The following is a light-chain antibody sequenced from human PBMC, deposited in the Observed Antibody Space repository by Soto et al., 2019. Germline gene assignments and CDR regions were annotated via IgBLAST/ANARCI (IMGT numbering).Light chain of an antibody. CDR1: SSDVGGYRY. Sequence: QSVLTQPASVSGSPGHSITISFTGTSSDVGGYRYVSWFQQHPGRVPKLIIYEVTNRPSGVSNRFSGSKSGNTASLTISGLQAEDEADYYCSSYTSTHIPYVFGTGTKVTVL. CDR2: EVT. CDR3: SSYTSTHIPYV. V-gene: IGLV2-14*01. J-gene: IGLJ1*01.